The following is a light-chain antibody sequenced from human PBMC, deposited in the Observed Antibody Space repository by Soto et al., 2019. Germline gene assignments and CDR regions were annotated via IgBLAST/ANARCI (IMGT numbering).Light chain of an antibody. J-gene: IGKJ1*01. Sequence: DIQMTQSPPSLSASVGGRVTITCRASQGISNYLAWYQQKPGKVPKLLIYAASTLQSGVPSRFSGSGSGTDFTLTISSLQPEDVATYYCQKYNSALWTFGQGTKVDIK. V-gene: IGKV1-27*01. CDR1: QGISNY. CDR2: AAS. CDR3: QKYNSALWT.